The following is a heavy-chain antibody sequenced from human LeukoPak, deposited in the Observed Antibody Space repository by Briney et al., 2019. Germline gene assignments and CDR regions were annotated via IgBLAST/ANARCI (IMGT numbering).Heavy chain of an antibody. CDR2: ISSSSSYI. Sequence: GGSLRLSCAASGFTFSSYSMNWVRQAPGKGLEWVSSISSSSSYIYYADSVKGRFTISRDNAKNSLYLQMNSLRSEDTAVYYCAREPQWGNDYGDYGDSYYFDYWGQGTLVTVSS. CDR3: AREPQWGNDYGDYGDSYYFDY. D-gene: IGHD4-17*01. V-gene: IGHV3-21*04. CDR1: GFTFSSYS. J-gene: IGHJ4*02.